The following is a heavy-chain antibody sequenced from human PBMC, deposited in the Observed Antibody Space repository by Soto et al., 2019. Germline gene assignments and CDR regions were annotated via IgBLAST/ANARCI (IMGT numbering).Heavy chain of an antibody. V-gene: IGHV1-18*04. CDR2: ISAYNGNT. D-gene: IGHD5-18*01. J-gene: IGHJ6*02. CDR1: GYTFTSYG. CDR3: ARERGQLWFQPYYYYGMDV. Sequence: ASVKVSCKASGYTFTSYGISWVRQAPGQGLEWMGWISAYNGNTNYAQKLQGRVTMTTDTSTSTAYMELRSLRSDDTAVYYCARERGQLWFQPYYYYGMDVWGQGTTVTVSS.